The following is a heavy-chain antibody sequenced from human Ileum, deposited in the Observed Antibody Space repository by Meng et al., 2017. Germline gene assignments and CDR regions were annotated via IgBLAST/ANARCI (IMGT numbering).Heavy chain of an antibody. CDR2: IYHSGSA. Sequence: QVQLQESGPGLVKPSQTPSLTCTVTGGSISSDGYYWIWIRQHPGKGLEFIGYIYHSGSAYYNPSLKSRVNISADTSKNNFPLKLSSVPAADTAVYYCAGEAAPGGVVGGCFDYWGQGTLVTVSS. V-gene: IGHV4-31*03. D-gene: IGHD3-16*01. CDR3: AGEAAPGGVVGGCFDY. J-gene: IGHJ4*02. CDR1: GGSISSDGYY.